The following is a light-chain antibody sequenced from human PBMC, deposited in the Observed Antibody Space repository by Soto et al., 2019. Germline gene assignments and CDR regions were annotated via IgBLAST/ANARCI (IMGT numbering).Light chain of an antibody. Sequence: QSALTQPRSVSGSPGQSVTISCTGANSDVGTYNLVSWYQHHPGKAPKLIIYDVIWRPSGVPDRFSGSKSGNTASLTISGLQAEDEADYYCCSYSGTYTLVFGGGTKVTVL. CDR2: DVI. J-gene: IGLJ3*02. CDR1: NSDVGTYNL. V-gene: IGLV2-11*01. CDR3: CSYSGTYTLV.